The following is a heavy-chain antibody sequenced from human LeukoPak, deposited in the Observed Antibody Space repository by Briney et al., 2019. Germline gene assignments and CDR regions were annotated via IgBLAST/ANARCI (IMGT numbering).Heavy chain of an antibody. CDR2: IGGGGTE. D-gene: IGHD1-1*01. J-gene: IGHJ4*02. CDR1: GFTITTYA. CDR3: ARAQRALDY. V-gene: IGHV3-23*01. Sequence: GGSLRPSCEASGFTITTYAANWVRKAAGEGLEWVSGIGGGGTEYYADSVKGRFIISSDSSQNLVHLQMNSLTVEDTAVYCARAQRALDYWGQGTLVTV.